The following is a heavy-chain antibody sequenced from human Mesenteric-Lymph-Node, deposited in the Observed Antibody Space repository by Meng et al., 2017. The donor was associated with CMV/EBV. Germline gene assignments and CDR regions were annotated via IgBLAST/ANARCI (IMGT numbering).Heavy chain of an antibody. CDR1: GFTFSCYA. J-gene: IGHJ6*02. V-gene: IGHV3-30*02. D-gene: IGHD3-10*01. CDR2: IRYDGSNK. CDR3: AKALYGSGSYYGPRITYYYGMDV. Sequence: GESLKISCAASGFTFSCYAMHWVRQAPGKGLEWVAFIRYDGSNKYYADSVKGRFTISRDNSKNTLYLQMNSLRAEDTAVYYCAKALYGSGSYYGPRITYYYGMDVWGQGTTVTVSS.